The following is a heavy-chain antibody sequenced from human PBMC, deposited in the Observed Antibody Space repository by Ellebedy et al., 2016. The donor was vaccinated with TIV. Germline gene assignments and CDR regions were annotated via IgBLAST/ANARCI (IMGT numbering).Heavy chain of an antibody. Sequence: SETLSLTXTVSGGSISSYYWSWIRQPAGKGLEWIGRIYTSGSTNYNPSLKSRVTMSVDTSKNQFSLKLSSVTAADTAVYYCARGWGIRGSSWYDAFDIWGQGTMVTVSS. J-gene: IGHJ3*02. D-gene: IGHD6-13*01. CDR2: IYTSGST. CDR3: ARGWGIRGSSWYDAFDI. V-gene: IGHV4-4*07. CDR1: GGSISSYY.